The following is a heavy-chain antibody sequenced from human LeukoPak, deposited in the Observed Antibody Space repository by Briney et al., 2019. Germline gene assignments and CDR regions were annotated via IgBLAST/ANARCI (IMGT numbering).Heavy chain of an antibody. D-gene: IGHD1-26*01. CDR1: GYTFTSYY. CDR2: INPSGGST. J-gene: IGHJ4*02. CDR3: CRDGPVCGSLYYFDY. Sequence: ASVKVSCKASGYTFTSYYMHWVRQAPGQGLEWMGIINPSGGSTSYAQKFQGRVTMTRDTSTSTVYMELSSLRSEDTAVYYCCRDGPVCGSLYYFDYWGQGTLVTVSS. V-gene: IGHV1-46*01.